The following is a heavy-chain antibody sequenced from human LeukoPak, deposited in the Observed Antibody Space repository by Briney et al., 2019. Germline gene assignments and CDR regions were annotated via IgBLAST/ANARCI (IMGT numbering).Heavy chain of an antibody. CDR3: ARDCTNGVCYDHPVNAFDI. CDR1: GFTFSDYW. D-gene: IGHD2-8*01. V-gene: IGHV4-4*02. Sequence: PGGSLRLSCAASGFTFSDYWMSWVRQPPGKGLEWIGEIYHSGSTNYNPSLKSRVTISVDKSKNQFSLKLSSVTAADTAVYYCARDCTNGVCYDHPVNAFDIWGQGTMVTVSS. CDR2: IYHSGST. J-gene: IGHJ3*02.